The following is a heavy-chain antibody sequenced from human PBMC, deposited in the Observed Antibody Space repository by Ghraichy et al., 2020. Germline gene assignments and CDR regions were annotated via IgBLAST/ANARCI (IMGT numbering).Heavy chain of an antibody. Sequence: GGSLRLSCAASGFTFSDSWVTWMRQVPGKGPEWVAVISYDGSNKYYADSVKGRFTISRDNSKNTLYLQMNSLRAEDTAVYYCARDQGHYSGYDLDYWGQGTLVTVSS. CDR1: GFTFSDSW. CDR3: ARDQGHYSGYDLDY. J-gene: IGHJ4*02. D-gene: IGHD5-12*01. CDR2: ISYDGSNK. V-gene: IGHV3-30*03.